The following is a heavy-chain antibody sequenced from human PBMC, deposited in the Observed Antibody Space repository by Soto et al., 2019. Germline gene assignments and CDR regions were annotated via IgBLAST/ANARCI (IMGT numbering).Heavy chain of an antibody. V-gene: IGHV3-30-3*01. J-gene: IGHJ4*02. CDR2: ISYDGSNK. Sequence: PGGSLRLSCAASGFTFSSYAMHWVRQAPGKGLEWVAVISYDGSNKYYADSVKGRFTISRDNSKNTLYLQMNSLRAEDTAIYYCARERSEAFDYWGQGTLVTVS. CDR1: GFTFSSYA. CDR3: ARERSEAFDY.